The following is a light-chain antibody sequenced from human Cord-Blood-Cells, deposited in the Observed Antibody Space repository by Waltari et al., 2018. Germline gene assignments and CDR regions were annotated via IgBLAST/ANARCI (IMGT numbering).Light chain of an antibody. J-gene: IGLJ2*01. CDR3: CSYAGSYVV. CDR2: DVS. Sequence: QSALTQPRSVSGSPGQPVPLSCTGTSSDVGGYNYVSWYQHHPGKAPKLMIYDVSQRPSGVPDRFSGSKSGNTASLTISGLQAEDEADYYCCSYAGSYVVFGGGTKLTVL. V-gene: IGLV2-11*01. CDR1: SSDVGGYNY.